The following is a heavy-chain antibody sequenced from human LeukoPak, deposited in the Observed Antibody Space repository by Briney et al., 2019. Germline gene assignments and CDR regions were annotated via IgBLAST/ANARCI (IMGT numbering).Heavy chain of an antibody. Sequence: SETLSLTCTGSGGSINSYYWSWIRQPPGKRLEWIGYIYDSGSTNYNPSLKSRVTISVDTSKNQFSLKLSSVTAADTAVYYCACLPTADAFDIWGQGTMVTVSS. CDR1: GGSINSYY. D-gene: IGHD4-17*01. CDR2: IYDSGST. J-gene: IGHJ3*02. CDR3: ACLPTADAFDI. V-gene: IGHV4-59*01.